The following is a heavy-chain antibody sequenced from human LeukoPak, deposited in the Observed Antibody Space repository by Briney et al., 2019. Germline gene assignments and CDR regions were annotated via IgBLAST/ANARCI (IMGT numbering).Heavy chain of an antibody. D-gene: IGHD6-19*01. CDR3: ATKQWLAPPPDS. Sequence: GGSLTLSCEASGFTFSGNWMSWVRQAPGKGLESVSRINTDGTVTTYADSVKGRFTVSRDNADNTMFLQMNSVRDEDTAVYYCATKQWLAPPPDSWGQGTPVTVSS. CDR2: INTDGTVT. CDR1: GFTFSGNW. J-gene: IGHJ4*02. V-gene: IGHV3-74*01.